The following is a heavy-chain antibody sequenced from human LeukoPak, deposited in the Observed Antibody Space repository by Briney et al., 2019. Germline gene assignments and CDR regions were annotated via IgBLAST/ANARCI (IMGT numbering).Heavy chain of an antibody. Sequence: PGGSLRLSCAASGFTFSSYSMNWVRQAPGKGLEWVSSISSSSSYIYYADSVKGRFTISRDNAKNSLYLQMNSLRAEDTAVYYCAVGWDGVTSFAYWGQGTLVTVSS. CDR3: AVGWDGVTSFAY. CDR1: GFTFSSYS. CDR2: ISSSSSYI. J-gene: IGHJ4*02. V-gene: IGHV3-21*01. D-gene: IGHD3-3*01.